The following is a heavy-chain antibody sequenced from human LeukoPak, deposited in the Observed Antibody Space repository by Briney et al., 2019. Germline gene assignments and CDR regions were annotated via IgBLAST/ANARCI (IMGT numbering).Heavy chain of an antibody. J-gene: IGHJ4*02. D-gene: IGHD5-18*01. CDR3: ARGGYTYGPGL. CDR1: GFTFNNYV. Sequence: GGSLRLSCVGSGFTFNNYVLIWVRQAPGEGLEWVSGITKGGNTYYIDSVKGRFTISRDNSNSMVFLQMDSLTADDTALYFCARGGYTYGPGLWGQGTLVTVSS. CDR2: ITKGGNT. V-gene: IGHV3-23*01.